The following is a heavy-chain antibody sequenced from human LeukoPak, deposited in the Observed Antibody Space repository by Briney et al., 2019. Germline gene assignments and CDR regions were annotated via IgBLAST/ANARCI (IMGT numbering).Heavy chain of an antibody. V-gene: IGHV3-48*03. Sequence: GGSLRLSCAASGFTFSSYEMNWVRQAPGKGLEWVSYISSSGSTIYYADSVKGRFTISKDNAKNSLYLQMNSLRAEDTAVYYRVRQTRWLQFLDYWGQGTLVTVSS. J-gene: IGHJ4*02. D-gene: IGHD5-24*01. CDR1: GFTFSSYE. CDR2: ISSSGSTI. CDR3: VRQTRWLQFLDY.